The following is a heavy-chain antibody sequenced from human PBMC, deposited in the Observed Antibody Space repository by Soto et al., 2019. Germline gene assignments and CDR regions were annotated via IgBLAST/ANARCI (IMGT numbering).Heavy chain of an antibody. CDR3: ARGSRYYDFWRGYYTGGKFDY. J-gene: IGHJ4*02. D-gene: IGHD3-3*01. CDR2: INRDGSST. CDR1: GFTFSSYW. V-gene: IGHV3-74*01. Sequence: EVQLVESGGGLVQPGGSLRLSCAASGFTFSSYWMHWVRQAPGKGLVWVSRINRDGSSTSYADSVKGRFTISRDNAKKRGDLEMSKLGAEETAVYYCARGSRYYDFWRGYYTGGKFDYWGQGTLVTVSS.